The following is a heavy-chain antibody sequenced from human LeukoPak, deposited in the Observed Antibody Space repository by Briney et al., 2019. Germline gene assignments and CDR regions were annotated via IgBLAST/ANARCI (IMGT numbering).Heavy chain of an antibody. J-gene: IGHJ4*02. CDR2: ISYDGSNK. D-gene: IGHD3-10*01. Sequence: GGSLRLSCAASGFTFSSYAMHWVRQAPGKGLEWVAVISYDGSNKYYADSVKGRFTISRDNSKNTLYLLMNSLRAEDTAVYYCARGYGSGSYYGFGYWGQGTLVTVSS. CDR1: GFTFSSYA. V-gene: IGHV3-30*04. CDR3: ARGYGSGSYYGFGY.